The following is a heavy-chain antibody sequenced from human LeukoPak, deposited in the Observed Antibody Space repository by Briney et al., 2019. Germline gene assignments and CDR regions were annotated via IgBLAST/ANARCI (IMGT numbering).Heavy chain of an antibody. D-gene: IGHD3-22*01. CDR1: GFMFGEYG. J-gene: IGHJ3*02. CDR3: ARVQYDTSGFYNAFDI. V-gene: IGHV3-20*04. CDR2: INWNGANT. Sequence: GGSLRLSCAASGFMFGEYGMTWVRQVPGKGLEWVSGINWNGANTGYGDSVKGRFTVSRDNAKNSLHLHMRSLRAEDTALYYCARVQYDTSGFYNAFDIWGQGTMVIVSS.